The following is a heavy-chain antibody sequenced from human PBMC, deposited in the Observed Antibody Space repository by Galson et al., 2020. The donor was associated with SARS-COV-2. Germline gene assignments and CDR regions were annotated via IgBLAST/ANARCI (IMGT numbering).Heavy chain of an antibody. CDR1: GGTFSNSD. CDR3: VRGEVQTLDY. D-gene: IGHD1-1*01. CDR2: IIHVFHTA. J-gene: IGHJ4*02. V-gene: IGHV1-69*13. Sequence: SVKVSCKASGGTFSNSDVNWVRQAPGQGLEWLGGIIHVFHTATYAQKLQGRVTITADDPTTTAYMELTSLRSDDTAVYFCVRGEVQTLDYWGQGTLVTVSS.